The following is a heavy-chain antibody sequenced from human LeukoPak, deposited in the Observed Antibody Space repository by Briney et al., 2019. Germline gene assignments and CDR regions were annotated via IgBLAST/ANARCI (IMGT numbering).Heavy chain of an antibody. CDR1: GYSFPGFW. V-gene: IGHV5-51*01. Sequence: VESLTISRKGSGYSFPGFWIGLVPETPGKGLEWMGVYYPGYADTRYRPSFQGQVTISGHKSSRTAYLPWSSLKTSDTAMYYCARADQFLWLGDARRPYYYGLDVWGQGTSVTVSS. CDR2: YYPGYADT. D-gene: IGHD3-10*01. CDR3: ARADQFLWLGDARRPYYYGLDV. J-gene: IGHJ6*02.